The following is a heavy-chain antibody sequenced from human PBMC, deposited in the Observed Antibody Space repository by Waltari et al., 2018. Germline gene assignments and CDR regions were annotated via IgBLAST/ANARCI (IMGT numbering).Heavy chain of an antibody. Sequence: QAQLVQSGAEVKKAGASVKVSCKASGYAFTGYYIHWFRQAPGVGLQWMGWVNPPSGATNYAPIFQGRVTMTRDTTTSTVYMELDRLRFDDTAVYFCAREALEWMKAFDIWGQGTLVTVSS. CDR1: GYAFTGYY. V-gene: IGHV1-2*02. J-gene: IGHJ3*02. CDR3: AREALEWMKAFDI. D-gene: IGHD3-3*01. CDR2: VNPPSGAT.